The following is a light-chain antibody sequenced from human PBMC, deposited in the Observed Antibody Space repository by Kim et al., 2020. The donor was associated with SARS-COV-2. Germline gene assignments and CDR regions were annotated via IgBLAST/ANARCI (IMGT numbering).Light chain of an antibody. J-gene: IGKJ1*01. Sequence: ASVGDRDTITCLASQSSSGSLAWYQQKPGKAPKVLISDASNLESGVPSRFSGSGSGTEFTLTISCLQTDDFATYYCQQYNSYSPTFGQGTRVDIK. CDR1: QSSSGS. V-gene: IGKV1-5*01. CDR2: DAS. CDR3: QQYNSYSPT.